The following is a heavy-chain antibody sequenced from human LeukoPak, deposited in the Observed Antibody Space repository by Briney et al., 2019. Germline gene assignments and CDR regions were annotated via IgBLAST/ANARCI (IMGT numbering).Heavy chain of an antibody. CDR1: GNTFTSYA. D-gene: IGHD3-22*01. Sequence: ASVKVSCKASGNTFTSYAITWVRQAPGQGLEWMGWISAYNGNTNYAQKLQGSVTMTTDTSTSTAYMELRSLRSDDTALYYCATTNYDSSGYHYFDFWGQGTLVTVSS. V-gene: IGHV1-18*01. CDR2: ISAYNGNT. CDR3: ATTNYDSSGYHYFDF. J-gene: IGHJ4*02.